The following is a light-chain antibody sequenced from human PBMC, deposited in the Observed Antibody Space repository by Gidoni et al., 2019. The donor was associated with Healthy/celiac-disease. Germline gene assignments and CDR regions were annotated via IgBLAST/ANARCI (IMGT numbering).Light chain of an antibody. V-gene: IGLV3-21*02. J-gene: IGLJ2*01. Sequence: SYVPPPPPSLPVAPGQTARMTCGGNNLGSKSVHGYQQKPGQAPVLVVYDDSDRPSGIPERFSGSNSGNTATLTISRVEAGDEADYYCQVWDSSSDHLYVVFGGGTKLTVL. CDR1: NLGSKS. CDR3: QVWDSSSDHLYVV. CDR2: DDS.